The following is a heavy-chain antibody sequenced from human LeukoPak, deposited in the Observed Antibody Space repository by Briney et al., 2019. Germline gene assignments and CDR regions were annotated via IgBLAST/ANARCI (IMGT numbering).Heavy chain of an antibody. D-gene: IGHD6-19*01. CDR2: IIPIFGTA. Sequence: SVTVSCKASGGTFSSYAISWVRQAPGQGLEWMGGIIPIFGTANYAQKFQGRVTITADESTSTAYMELSSLRSEDTAVYYCARVGYSSGWSWVALDYWGQGTLVTVSS. J-gene: IGHJ4*02. CDR1: GGTFSSYA. CDR3: ARVGYSSGWSWVALDY. V-gene: IGHV1-69*13.